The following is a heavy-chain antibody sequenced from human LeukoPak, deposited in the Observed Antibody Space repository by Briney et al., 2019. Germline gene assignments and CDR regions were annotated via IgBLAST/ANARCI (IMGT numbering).Heavy chain of an antibody. V-gene: IGHV4-59*12. Sequence: SETLSLTCTVSGGSISSYCWSWIRQPPGKGLEWIGYIFYSGSTYYNPSLKSRVTISVDTSKNQFSLKLSSVTAADTAVYYCARDSVYSGSSLDYWGQGALVTVSS. J-gene: IGHJ4*02. CDR1: GGSISSYC. CDR3: ARDSVYSGSSLDY. CDR2: IFYSGST. D-gene: IGHD1-26*01.